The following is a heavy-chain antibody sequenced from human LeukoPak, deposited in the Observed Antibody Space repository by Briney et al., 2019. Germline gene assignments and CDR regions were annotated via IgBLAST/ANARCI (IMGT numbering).Heavy chain of an antibody. J-gene: IGHJ4*02. D-gene: IGHD3-10*01. CDR1: GFTFSSYS. Sequence: GGSLRLSCAASGFTFSSYSMNWVRQAPRKGLEWVSSISSSSSYIYYADSVKGRFTISRDNAKNSLYLQMNSLRAEDTAVYYCARTNYGSAHLDYWGQGTLVTVSS. CDR2: ISSSSSYI. CDR3: ARTNYGSAHLDY. V-gene: IGHV3-21*01.